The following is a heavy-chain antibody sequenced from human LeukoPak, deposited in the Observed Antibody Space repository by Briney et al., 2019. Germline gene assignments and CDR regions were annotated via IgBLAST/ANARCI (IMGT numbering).Heavy chain of an antibody. V-gene: IGHV1-69*06. CDR2: IIPIFGTA. CDR1: GGTFSSYA. J-gene: IGHJ4*02. D-gene: IGHD3-9*01. CDR3: AKDQTGRYFDWFPPSDY. Sequence: ASVKVSCKASGGTFSSYAISWVRQAPGQGLEWMGGIIPIFGTANYAQKFQGRVTITADKSTSTAYMELSSLRSEDTAVYYCAKDQTGRYFDWFPPSDYWGQGTLVTVSS.